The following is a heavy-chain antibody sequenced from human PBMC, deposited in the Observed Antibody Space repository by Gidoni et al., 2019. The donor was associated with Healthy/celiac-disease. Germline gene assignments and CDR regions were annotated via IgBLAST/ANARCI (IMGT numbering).Heavy chain of an antibody. CDR3: ARGGEWELLSDY. CDR2: ISSSGSTI. CDR1: GFPFSSYE. D-gene: IGHD1-26*01. J-gene: IGHJ4*02. Sequence: EVQLVESGGGLVQPGGSLRLSCAASGFPFSSYEMNWVRQAPGKGLEWVSYISSSGSTIYYADSVKGRFTISRDNAKNSLYLQMNSLRAEDTAVYYCARGGEWELLSDYWGQGTLVTVSS. V-gene: IGHV3-48*03.